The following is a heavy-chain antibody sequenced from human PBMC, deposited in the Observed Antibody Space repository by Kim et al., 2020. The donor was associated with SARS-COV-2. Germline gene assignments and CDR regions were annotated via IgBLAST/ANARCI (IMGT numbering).Heavy chain of an antibody. CDR3: ARYQTGTTSLDAFDI. V-gene: IGHV3-21*01. CDR2: ISSSSSYI. D-gene: IGHD1-7*01. CDR1: GFTFSSYS. Sequence: GGSLRLSCAASGFTFSSYSMNWVRQAPGKGLEWVSSISSSSSYIYYADSVKGRFTISRDNAKNSLYLQMNSLRAEDTAVYYCARYQTGTTSLDAFDIWGQGTRVTVSS. J-gene: IGHJ3*02.